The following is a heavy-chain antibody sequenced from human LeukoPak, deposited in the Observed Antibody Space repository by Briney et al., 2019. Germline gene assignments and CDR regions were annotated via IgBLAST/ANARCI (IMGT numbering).Heavy chain of an antibody. CDR1: GYTFTTYP. Sequence: ASVKVSCKASGYTFTTYPMNWVRQAPGQGLEWMGWINTNTGSPTSAQGFTGRFVFSLDTSVNTAYLQISSLKADDTDVYYCARDPYTSSSWYRGRANNWFDPWGQGTLVTVPS. D-gene: IGHD6-13*01. CDR2: INTNTGSP. J-gene: IGHJ5*02. CDR3: ARDPYTSSSWYRGRANNWFDP. V-gene: IGHV7-4-1*02.